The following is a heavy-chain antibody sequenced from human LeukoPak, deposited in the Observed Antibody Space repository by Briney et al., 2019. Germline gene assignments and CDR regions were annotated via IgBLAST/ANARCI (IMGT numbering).Heavy chain of an antibody. Sequence: GGSLRLSCAASGFTFSSCSMSWVRQAPGKGLEWLSYISSTGAIYYADSVQGRFTISRDNARNSLYLQMNSLRDEDTAVYYCARDPEALDYWGQGTLVTVSS. J-gene: IGHJ4*02. CDR1: GFTFSSCS. V-gene: IGHV3-48*02. CDR3: ARDPEALDY. CDR2: ISSTGAI.